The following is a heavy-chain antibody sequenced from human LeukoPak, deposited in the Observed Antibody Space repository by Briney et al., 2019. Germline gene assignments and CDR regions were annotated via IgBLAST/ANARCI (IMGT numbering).Heavy chain of an antibody. D-gene: IGHD6-13*01. CDR2: ISSSSTI. CDR1: GFTFNSYS. Sequence: AGSLRLSCAASGFTFNSYSMNWVRQAPGQGLEWVSYISSSSTIYYADSVKGRFTISRDNAENTLYMRMNSLRPEDTAVYYCARGYYSSSRIDYWGQGTLVTVSS. V-gene: IGHV3-48*04. CDR3: ARGYYSSSRIDY. J-gene: IGHJ4*02.